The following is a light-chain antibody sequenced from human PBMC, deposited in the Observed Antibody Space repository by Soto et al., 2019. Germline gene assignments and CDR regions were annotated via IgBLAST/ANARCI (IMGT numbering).Light chain of an antibody. J-gene: IGLJ2*01. V-gene: IGLV2-14*03. CDR3: SSYTSSSTYVV. CDR2: DVI. Sequence: QSALTQPASVSGSPGQSITISCTGTSSDVGGYNYVSWYQQHPGKAPKLMIYDVINRPSGVSNRFSGSKSGNSASLTISGLRAEDEADYYCSSYTSSSTYVVFGGGTKLTVL. CDR1: SSDVGGYNY.